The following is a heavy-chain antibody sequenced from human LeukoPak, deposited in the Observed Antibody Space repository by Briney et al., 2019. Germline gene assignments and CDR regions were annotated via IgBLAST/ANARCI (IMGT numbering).Heavy chain of an antibody. CDR3: ARMTYCDILTGYSGFDY. J-gene: IGHJ4*02. Sequence: GESLKISCKGSGYSFTSYWIGWVRQMPGKGLEWMGIIYPGDSDTRYSPSFQGQVTISADKSISTAYLQWSSLKASDTAMYYCARMTYCDILTGYSGFDYWGQGTLVTVSS. V-gene: IGHV5-51*01. CDR1: GYSFTSYW. CDR2: IYPGDSDT. D-gene: IGHD3-9*01.